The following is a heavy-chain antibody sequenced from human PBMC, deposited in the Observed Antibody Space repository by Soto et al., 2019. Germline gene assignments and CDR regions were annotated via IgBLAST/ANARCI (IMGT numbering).Heavy chain of an antibody. Sequence: GGSLRLSCAASGFTFSSYAMHWVRQAPGKGLEWVAVISYDGSNKYYADSVKGRFTISRDNSKNTLYLQMNSLRAEDTAVYYCARDRRDGSYYGYYYYGMDVWGQGTTVTVSS. D-gene: IGHD1-26*01. CDR3: ARDRRDGSYYGYYYYGMDV. CDR1: GFTFSSYA. V-gene: IGHV3-30*04. J-gene: IGHJ6*02. CDR2: ISYDGSNK.